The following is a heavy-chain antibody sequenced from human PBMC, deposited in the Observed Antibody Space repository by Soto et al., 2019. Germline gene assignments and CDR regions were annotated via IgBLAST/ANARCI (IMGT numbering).Heavy chain of an antibody. CDR1: GGTFSSYT. V-gene: IGHV1-69*02. CDR3: ARGLTKGRDDY. CDR2: IIPILWIA. Sequence: QVQLVQSGAEVKKPGSSVNLSCKASGGTFSSYTISWVRQAPGQGLEWMGRIIPILWIANYAQNFEGTVTSTADKSTSTAYMELSSLRSEDTAVYCFARGLTKGRDDYWCQGTLVTVSS. J-gene: IGHJ4*02. D-gene: IGHD2-2*01.